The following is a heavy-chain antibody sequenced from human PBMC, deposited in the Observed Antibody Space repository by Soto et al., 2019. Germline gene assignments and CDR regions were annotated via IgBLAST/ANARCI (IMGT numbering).Heavy chain of an antibody. CDR1: GFNVSNNY. CDR2: IYTGGRT. D-gene: IGHD3-22*01. CDR3: ERDGPDYDNSGYFDY. V-gene: IGHV3-66*01. Sequence: GGSLRLSCEASGFNVSNNYMSWVRQAPGKGLDWVSVIYTGGRTYYADSVKGRFTISRDNSKKTIYLQMNSLRVEDTAVYYCERDGPDYDNSGYFDYWGQGTLVTGSS. J-gene: IGHJ4*02.